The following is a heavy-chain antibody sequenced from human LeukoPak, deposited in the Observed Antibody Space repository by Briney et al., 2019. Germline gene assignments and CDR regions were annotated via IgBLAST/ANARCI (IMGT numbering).Heavy chain of an antibody. J-gene: IGHJ4*02. CDR3: ASTRGSSAAVYFDY. D-gene: IGHD6-13*01. CDR1: GGTFSSYA. V-gene: IGHV1-69*04. Sequence: SVKVSCEASGGTFSSYAISWVRQAPGQGLEWMGRIIPILGIANYAQKFQGRVTITADKSTSTAYMELNSLRSEDTAVYYCASTRGSSAAVYFDYWGQGTLVTVSS. CDR2: IIPILGIA.